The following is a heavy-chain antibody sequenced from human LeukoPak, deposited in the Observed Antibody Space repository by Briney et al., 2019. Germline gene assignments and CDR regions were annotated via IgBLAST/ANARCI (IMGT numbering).Heavy chain of an antibody. CDR3: ARRSHMVRRATLGY. CDR1: VYTFISYE. Sequence: ASVKVSCKAFVYTFISYEINWVRQAPGQGLEWMGWLNPDTGYTGYAPKFQDRVTMTRNTSISTVYMELSSLTSEDSAVYYCARRSHMVRRATLGYWGQGTLVTVSS. J-gene: IGHJ4*02. CDR2: LNPDTGYT. V-gene: IGHV1-8*02. D-gene: IGHD3-10*01.